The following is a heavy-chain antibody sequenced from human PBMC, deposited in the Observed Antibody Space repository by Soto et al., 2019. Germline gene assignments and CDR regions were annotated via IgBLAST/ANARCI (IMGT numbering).Heavy chain of an antibody. CDR3: AGLGHVLLWFGGVVPGGGTEYYFDY. CDR2: IYPGDSDT. V-gene: IGHV5-51*03. Sequence: EVQLVQSGAEVKKPGESLKISCKGSGYSFTSYWIGWVRQMPGKGLEWMGIIYPGDSDTRYSPSFQGQVTISADKSISTAYLQWSSLKASDTARYYCAGLGHVLLWFGGVVPGGGTEYYFDYWGQGTLVTVSS. J-gene: IGHJ4*02. CDR1: GYSFTSYW. D-gene: IGHD3-10*01.